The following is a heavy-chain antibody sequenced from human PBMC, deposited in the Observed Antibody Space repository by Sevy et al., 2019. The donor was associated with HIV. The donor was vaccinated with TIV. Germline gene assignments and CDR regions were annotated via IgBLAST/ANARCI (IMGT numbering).Heavy chain of an antibody. J-gene: IGHJ4*02. V-gene: IGHV3-21*01. CDR3: ARDHVLGRSHFFRSTTGFDY. Sequence: GGSLRLSCAASGFTFSSYSMNWVRQAPGKGLEWVSSISSSSSYIYYADSVKGRFTISRDNAKNSLYLQMNSLRAEDTAVYYCARDHVLGRSHFFRSTTGFDYWGQGTLVTVSS. CDR1: GFTFSSYS. D-gene: IGHD3-3*01. CDR2: ISSSSSYI.